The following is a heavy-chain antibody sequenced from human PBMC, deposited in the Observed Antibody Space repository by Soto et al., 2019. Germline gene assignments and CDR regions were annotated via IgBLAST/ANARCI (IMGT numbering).Heavy chain of an antibody. Sequence: QVQLQESGPGLVKPSGTLSLTCAVSGDSISSSKWWSWVRQPPGKGLEWIGEIYHSGTTTYNPSLKXRXXXSXXKSKNQFSLKVTSVTDADTAVYFCARGERQQQRDYWGQGTLVTASS. J-gene: IGHJ4*02. CDR1: GDSISSSKW. CDR2: IYHSGTT. CDR3: ARGERQQQRDY. V-gene: IGHV4-4*02. D-gene: IGHD6-25*01.